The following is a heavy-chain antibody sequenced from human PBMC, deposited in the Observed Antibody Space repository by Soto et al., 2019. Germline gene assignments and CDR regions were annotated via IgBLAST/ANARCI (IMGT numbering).Heavy chain of an antibody. J-gene: IGHJ4*02. CDR3: AKDRPRGFSGLPDY. CDR2: ISYDGSNK. Sequence: GGSLRLSCAASGFTFSSYGMHWVRQAPGKGLEWVAVISYDGSNKYYADSVKGRFTISRDNSKNTLYLQMNSLRAEDTAVYYCAKDRPRGFSGLPDYWGQGTLVTVSS. D-gene: IGHD6-19*01. V-gene: IGHV3-30*18. CDR1: GFTFSSYG.